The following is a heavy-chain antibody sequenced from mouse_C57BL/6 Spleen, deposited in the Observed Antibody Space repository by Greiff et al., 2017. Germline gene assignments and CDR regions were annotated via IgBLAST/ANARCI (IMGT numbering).Heavy chain of an antibody. CDR3: ARDYGSSYVGY. Sequence: VQRVESGAELARPGASVKLSCKASGYTFTSYGISWVKQRTGQGLEWIGEIYPRSGNTYYNEKFKGKATLTADKSSSTAYMELRSLTSEDSAVYFCARDYGSSYVGYWGQGTTLTVSS. V-gene: IGHV1-81*01. J-gene: IGHJ2*01. CDR1: GYTFTSYG. CDR2: IYPRSGNT. D-gene: IGHD1-1*01.